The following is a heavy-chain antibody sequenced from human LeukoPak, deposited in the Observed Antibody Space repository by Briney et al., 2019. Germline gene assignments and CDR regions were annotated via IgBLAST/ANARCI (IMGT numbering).Heavy chain of an antibody. CDR3: ARVVVVVPAATHWFDP. Sequence: SETLSLTCTVSGGSISSHYWSWIRQPPWKGLEWIGYIYYSGSTNYNPSLKSRVTISVDTSKNQFSLKLSSVTAADTAVYYCARVVVVVPAATHWFDPWGQGTLVTVSS. CDR2: IYYSGST. D-gene: IGHD2-2*01. J-gene: IGHJ5*02. CDR1: GGSISSHY. V-gene: IGHV4-59*11.